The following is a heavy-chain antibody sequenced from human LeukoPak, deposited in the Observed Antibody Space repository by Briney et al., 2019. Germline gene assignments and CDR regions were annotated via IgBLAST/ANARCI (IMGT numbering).Heavy chain of an antibody. CDR3: ASGLDYYDSSGYYSGDAFDI. J-gene: IGHJ3*02. Sequence: ASVKVSCKASGYTFTSYGISWVRQAPGQGLEWMGWISAYNGNTNYAQKLQARVTMTTDTSTSTAYMELRRLRSDDTAVYYCASGLDYYDSSGYYSGDAFDIWGQGTMVTVSS. CDR2: ISAYNGNT. V-gene: IGHV1-18*01. D-gene: IGHD3-22*01. CDR1: GYTFTSYG.